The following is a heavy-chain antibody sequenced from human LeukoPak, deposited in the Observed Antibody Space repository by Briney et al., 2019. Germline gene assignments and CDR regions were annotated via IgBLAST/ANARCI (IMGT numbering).Heavy chain of an antibody. D-gene: IGHD5-24*01. CDR2: ISNDERNK. CDR3: ARPSPPGDGYNPCDY. J-gene: IGHJ4*02. CDR1: GFNFHNFA. V-gene: IGHV3-30*04. Sequence: GGSLRLSCEASGFNFHNFAMHWVRRAPGKGLEWVAVISNDERNKYYTDSVKGRFTISRDNSKSIVYLQMNSLRPEDTAVYYCARPSPPGDGYNPCDYWGPGALVIVSS.